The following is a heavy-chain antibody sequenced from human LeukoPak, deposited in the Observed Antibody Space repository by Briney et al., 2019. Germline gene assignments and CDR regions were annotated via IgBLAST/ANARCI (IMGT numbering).Heavy chain of an antibody. CDR3: ARDRVEMSTSLSFLDN. CDR2: MNPDTGGR. V-gene: IGHV1-2*02. Sequence: ASVKVSCKASGYSFVGYYIHWIRQAPGQGLEWLGWMNPDTGGRKLAQKFQGRVTLTRDTSINTAYMELNSLQSDDTAVYFCARDRVEMSTSLSFLDNWGQGSLITVSP. D-gene: IGHD5-24*01. J-gene: IGHJ4*02. CDR1: GYSFVGYY.